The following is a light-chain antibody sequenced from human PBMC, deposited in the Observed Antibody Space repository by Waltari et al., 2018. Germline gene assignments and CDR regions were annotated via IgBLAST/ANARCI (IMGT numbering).Light chain of an antibody. Sequence: EIVMTQSPATLSVSPGERATLSCMARQSVTSNLAWYLQKPGQAPRLLIYEASTRATGISARFSGSGSGTEFTLTISSMQSEDFAVYYCQQYNRWPPITFGQGTRLEIK. CDR3: QQYNRWPPIT. CDR1: QSVTSN. J-gene: IGKJ5*01. V-gene: IGKV3-15*01. CDR2: EAS.